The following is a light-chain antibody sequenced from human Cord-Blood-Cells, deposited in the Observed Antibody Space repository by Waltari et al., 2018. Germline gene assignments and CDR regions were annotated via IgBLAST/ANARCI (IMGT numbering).Light chain of an antibody. CDR1: SSDAGGYNY. CDR2: DVS. Sequence: QSALTQPASVSGSPGQSITISCTGTSSDAGGYNYVSWYQQPPGKAPKLMIYDVSKRPSGVSNRFSGSKSGNTASLTISGLQAEDEADYYCSSYTSSSWVFGGGTKLTVL. CDR3: SSYTSSSWV. V-gene: IGLV2-14*01. J-gene: IGLJ3*02.